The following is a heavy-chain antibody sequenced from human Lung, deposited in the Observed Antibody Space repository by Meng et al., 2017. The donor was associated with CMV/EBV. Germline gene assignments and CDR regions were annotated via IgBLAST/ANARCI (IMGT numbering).Heavy chain of an antibody. D-gene: IGHD1-26*01. CDR2: ISGGGGTT. CDR3: AKEPTYQRYSGSYIDY. CDR1: GFTFSSYA. J-gene: IGHJ4*02. V-gene: IGHV3-23*01. Sequence: GGSXRLXCAASGFTFSSYAMTWVRQAPGKGLEWVSVISGGGGTTDFADSVKGRFTISRDNSKNTLYLQMYSLRAEDTAVYYCAKEPTYQRYSGSYIDYWGQGTXVTVSS.